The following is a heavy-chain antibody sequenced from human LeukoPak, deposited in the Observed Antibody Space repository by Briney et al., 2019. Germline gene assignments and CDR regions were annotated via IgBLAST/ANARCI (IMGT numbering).Heavy chain of an antibody. J-gene: IGHJ4*02. V-gene: IGHV4-34*01. Sequence: PSETLSLTCAVYGGSFSGYYWSWIRQPPGKGLEWIGEINHSGSTNYNPSLKSRVTISVDTSKNQFSLKLSSVTAADTAVYYCARILYYYDSSGPFDYWGQGTLVTVSS. D-gene: IGHD3-22*01. CDR2: INHSGST. CDR1: GGSFSGYY. CDR3: ARILYYYDSSGPFDY.